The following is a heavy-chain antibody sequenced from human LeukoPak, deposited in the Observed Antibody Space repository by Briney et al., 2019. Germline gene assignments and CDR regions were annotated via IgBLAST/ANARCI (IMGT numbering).Heavy chain of an antibody. CDR2: IKKDGSET. CDR3: ASGRYSGTTYYFDY. Sequence: GGSLILSCAASGFTFSTSWMSWVRQVPGKGLEWVANIKKDGSETYYVDSVKGRFTISRDNAKNSLYLQMNSLRAEDTAMYYCASGRYSGTTYYFDYWGQGTLVTVSS. CDR1: GFTFSTSW. D-gene: IGHD5-12*01. J-gene: IGHJ4*02. V-gene: IGHV3-7*03.